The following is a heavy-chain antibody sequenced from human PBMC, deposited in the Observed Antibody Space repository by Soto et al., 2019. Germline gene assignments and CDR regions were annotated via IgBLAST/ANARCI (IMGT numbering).Heavy chain of an antibody. CDR2: INSDGSST. J-gene: IGHJ4*02. CDR1: GFTFSSYW. D-gene: IGHD3-22*01. CDR3: ARDRIHYYDSSGYWSGFDY. V-gene: IGHV3-74*01. Sequence: SLRLSCAASGFTFSSYWMHWVRQAPGKGLVWVSRINSDGSSTSYADSVKGRFTISRDNAKNTLYLQMNSLRAEDTAVYYCARDRIHYYDSSGYWSGFDYWGQGTLVTVSS.